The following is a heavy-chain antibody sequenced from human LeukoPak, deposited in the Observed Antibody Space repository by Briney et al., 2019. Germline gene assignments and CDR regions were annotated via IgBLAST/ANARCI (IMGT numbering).Heavy chain of an antibody. CDR2: ISSDGSII. Sequence: QPGGSLRLSCAASGFSFSSYWMHWVRQAPGKGLVWVSRISSDGSIINYADSAKGRFTISRDNAKNTLYLQMNSLRVEDTAVYYCARPAVAGLRAGGYDYWGQGTLVTVSS. CDR3: ARPAVAGLRAGGYDY. D-gene: IGHD6-19*01. CDR1: GFSFSSYW. J-gene: IGHJ4*02. V-gene: IGHV3-74*01.